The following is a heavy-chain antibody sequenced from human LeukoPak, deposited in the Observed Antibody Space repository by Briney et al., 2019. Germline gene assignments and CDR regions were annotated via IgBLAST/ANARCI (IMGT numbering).Heavy chain of an antibody. Sequence: GGSLRLSCAASGFTFSSYEMNWVRQAPGKGLEWVSYISSSGSTIYYADSVKGRFTISRDNAKNTLYLQMNSLRAEDTAVYYCARGGSYLSAFDIWGQGTMVTVSS. CDR2: ISSSGSTI. D-gene: IGHD1-26*01. V-gene: IGHV3-48*03. CDR1: GFTFSSYE. J-gene: IGHJ3*02. CDR3: ARGGSYLSAFDI.